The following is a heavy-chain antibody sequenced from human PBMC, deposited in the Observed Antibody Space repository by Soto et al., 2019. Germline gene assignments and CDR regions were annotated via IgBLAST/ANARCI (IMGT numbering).Heavy chain of an antibody. CDR2: INHSGST. V-gene: IGHV4-34*01. D-gene: IGHD6-19*01. Sequence: SETLSLTCAVYGGSFSGYYWSWIRQPPGKGLEWIGEINHSGSTNYNPSLKSRVTISVDTSKNQFSLKLSSVTAADTAVYYCARGIAAADFLVAVAGTWYFDLWGRGTLVTVSS. J-gene: IGHJ2*01. CDR1: GGSFSGYY. CDR3: ARGIAAADFLVAVAGTWYFDL.